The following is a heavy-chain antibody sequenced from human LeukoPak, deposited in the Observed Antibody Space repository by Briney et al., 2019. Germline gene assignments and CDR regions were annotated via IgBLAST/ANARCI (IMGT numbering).Heavy chain of an antibody. V-gene: IGHV1-46*01. CDR2: INPSGGST. CDR1: GDTFTSYY. CDR3: ARAVTIFGVAIPAY. J-gene: IGHJ4*02. Sequence: ASVKVSCKASGDTFTSYYIHLVRQAPGQGLEWMGIINPSGGSTSYAQKFQGRVTMTRDMSTSTVYMELSSLRSEDTAVYFCARAVTIFGVAIPAYWGQGILVTVSS. D-gene: IGHD3-3*01.